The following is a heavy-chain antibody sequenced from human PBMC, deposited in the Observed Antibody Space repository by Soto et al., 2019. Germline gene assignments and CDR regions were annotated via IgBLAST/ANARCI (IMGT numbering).Heavy chain of an antibody. CDR2: ISSNGGTT. V-gene: IGHV3-64*01. D-gene: IGHD3-10*01. CDR1: GFTFSSYD. Sequence: EVQLAESGGGMVQHGGSLRLSGVASGFTFSSYDMHWVRQAPGKGLDYVSSISSNGGTTYYGNSVTGRFTISRYTSKNTLYLQMGSLRAEDMAVYFCVRRVSGTYAYWGPGTLVTVAA. CDR3: VRRVSGTYAY. J-gene: IGHJ4*02.